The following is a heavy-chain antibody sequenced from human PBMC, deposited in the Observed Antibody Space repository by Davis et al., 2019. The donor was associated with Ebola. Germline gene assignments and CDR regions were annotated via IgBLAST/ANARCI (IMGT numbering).Heavy chain of an antibody. CDR1: GYTFTSYW. V-gene: IGHV5-51*01. Sequence: GESLKISCKGSGYTFTSYWIAWVRQVPGKGLEWMGSIYPGDSETTYSPSLQGQATISVDKSTSTAYLQWTSLKASDTATYYCARQGTTSWDSWGQGTLVTVSS. J-gene: IGHJ4*02. CDR2: IYPGDSET. D-gene: IGHD2-2*01. CDR3: ARQGTTSWDS.